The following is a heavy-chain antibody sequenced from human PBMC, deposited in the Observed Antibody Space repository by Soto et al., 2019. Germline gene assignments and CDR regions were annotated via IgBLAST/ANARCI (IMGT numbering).Heavy chain of an antibody. CDR2: MTFDGTTK. CDR1: GLTFTTYQ. J-gene: IGHJ4*02. D-gene: IGHD1-26*01. V-gene: IGHV3-30*04. CDR3: ATGSYFEH. Sequence: QVQLVESGGGVVQPGRSLRLSCEASGLTFTTYQMYWVRQAPGKVLEGVAVMTFDGTTKDHEDPVKGRFTISRDNSKNTLYLQMNSLRVEDTAVYYCATGSYFEHWGQGTLVTVPS.